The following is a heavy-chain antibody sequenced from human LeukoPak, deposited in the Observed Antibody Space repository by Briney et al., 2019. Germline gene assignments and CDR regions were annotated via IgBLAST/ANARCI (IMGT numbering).Heavy chain of an antibody. CDR3: ANSGSYRFDY. Sequence: PGGSLRLSCAASGFTFSNYAMSWVRQAPGKGLEWVSALSGSGGSAYYADSVKGRFTISRDNSKNTLYLQMNSLRAEDTAVYYCANSGSYRFDYWGQGTLVTVSS. D-gene: IGHD1-26*01. J-gene: IGHJ4*02. CDR1: GFTFSNYA. V-gene: IGHV3-23*01. CDR2: LSGSGGSA.